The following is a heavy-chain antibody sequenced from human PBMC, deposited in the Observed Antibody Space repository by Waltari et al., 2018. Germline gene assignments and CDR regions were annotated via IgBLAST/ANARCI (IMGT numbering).Heavy chain of an antibody. CDR2: IKQDGSEK. CDR1: GFTFSSYW. V-gene: IGHV3-7*01. Sequence: EVQLVESGGGLVQPGGSLRLSCAASGFTFSSYWMSWVRQAPGKGLEWVANIKQDGSEKYYVDSVKGRFTISRDNAKNSLYLQMNSLRAEDTAVYYCARERGWAEYSRYWYFDLWGRGTLVTVSS. J-gene: IGHJ2*01. D-gene: IGHD6-6*01. CDR3: ARERGWAEYSRYWYFDL.